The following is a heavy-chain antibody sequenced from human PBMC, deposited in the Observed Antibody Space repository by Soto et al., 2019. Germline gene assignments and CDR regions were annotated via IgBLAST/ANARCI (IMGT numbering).Heavy chain of an antibody. Sequence: GASVKVSCKASGYTFTSYYMHWVRQAPGQGLEWMGIINPSGGSTSYAQRFQGRVTMTRDTSTSTVYMELSSLRSEDTAVYYCARGGYCSSTSCYSPYYYGMDVWGQGTTVTVSS. D-gene: IGHD2-2*02. J-gene: IGHJ6*02. CDR3: ARGGYCSSTSCYSPYYYGMDV. V-gene: IGHV1-46*01. CDR2: INPSGGST. CDR1: GYTFTSYY.